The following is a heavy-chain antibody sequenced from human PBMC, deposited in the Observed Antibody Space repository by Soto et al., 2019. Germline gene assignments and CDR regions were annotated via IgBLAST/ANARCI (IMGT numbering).Heavy chain of an antibody. CDR3: ARVVTMVRGVLKPALQMDYYYYGIDV. J-gene: IGHJ6*02. CDR2: IIPIFGTA. Sequence: GASVKVSCKASGGTFGSYAISWVRQAPGQGLEWMGGIIPIFGTANYAQKFQGRVTITADESTSTAYMALSSLRSEDTAVYYCARVVTMVRGVLKPALQMDYYYYGIDVWGQGTTVTVSS. D-gene: IGHD3-10*01. V-gene: IGHV1-69*13. CDR1: GGTFGSYA.